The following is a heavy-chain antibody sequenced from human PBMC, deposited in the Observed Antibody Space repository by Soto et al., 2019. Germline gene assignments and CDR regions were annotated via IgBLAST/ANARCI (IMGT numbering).Heavy chain of an antibody. V-gene: IGHV2-5*02. J-gene: IGHJ4*02. CDR3: AHAYGGRSLY. CDR1: GFSLTTDRVG. D-gene: IGHD1-26*01. CDR2: IYWDDSK. Sequence: QITLKESGPPLVKPTQTLTLTCTFSGFSLTTDRVGVGWIRQPPGEALEWLAVIYWDDSKTYRPSLESRLTTTKDPSKNQVAPTMTNMDSLDTATYYCAHAYGGRSLYWGQATRVTVSS.